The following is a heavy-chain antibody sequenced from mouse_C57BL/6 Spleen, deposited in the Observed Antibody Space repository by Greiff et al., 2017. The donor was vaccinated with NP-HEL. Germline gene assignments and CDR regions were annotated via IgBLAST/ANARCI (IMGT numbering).Heavy chain of an antibody. Sequence: DVMLVESGGGLVQPKGSLKLSCAASGFSFNTYAMNWVRQAPGKGLEWVARIRSKSNNYATYYADSVKDRFTISRDDSESMLYLQMNNLKTEDTAMYYCVRSYYSNYFDYWGQGTTLTVSS. D-gene: IGHD2-5*01. CDR3: VRSYYSNYFDY. V-gene: IGHV10-1*01. J-gene: IGHJ2*01. CDR1: GFSFNTYA. CDR2: IRSKSNNYAT.